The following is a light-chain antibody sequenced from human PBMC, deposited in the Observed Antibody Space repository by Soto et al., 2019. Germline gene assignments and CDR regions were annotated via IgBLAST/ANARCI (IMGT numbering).Light chain of an antibody. CDR2: DVT. Sequence: LTQPASVSGSPGQSITISCTGTSNDIGPYNYVSWYQQHPGKAPKLLIYDVTNRASGVSDRFSGSKSGRTASLTISGLQAEDEADYCSSYTSIIAVVFGGGTKVTVL. CDR1: SNDIGPYNY. V-gene: IGLV2-14*03. CDR3: SSYTSIIAVV. J-gene: IGLJ2*01.